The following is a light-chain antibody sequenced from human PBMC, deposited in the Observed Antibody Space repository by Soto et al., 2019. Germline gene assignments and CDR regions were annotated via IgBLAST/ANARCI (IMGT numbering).Light chain of an antibody. CDR3: QQRSNWPPEVT. J-gene: IGKJ3*01. CDR2: DAS. V-gene: IGKV3-11*01. CDR1: QSVGSS. Sequence: EIVLTQSPDTLSLSPGERATLSCRASQSVGSSLAWYQQKPGQAPRLLIYDASNRATGIPARFSGSGSGTAFTLTISSLDPENFAVYYCQQRSNWPPEVTFGPGTKVDIK.